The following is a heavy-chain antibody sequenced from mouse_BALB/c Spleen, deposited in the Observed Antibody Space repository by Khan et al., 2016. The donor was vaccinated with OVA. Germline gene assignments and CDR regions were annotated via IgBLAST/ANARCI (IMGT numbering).Heavy chain of an antibody. CDR3: ARLGNS. Sequence: EVELVESGGDLVKPGGSLKLSCAASGFTFSSYGMSWVRQTPDKRLEWVATTTSGGSYTYYPDSVKGRFTISRDNATNTLYLQMTRLKSEDTAMYYCARLGNSWGQGTLVTVSA. V-gene: IGHV5-6*01. CDR2: TTSGGSYT. CDR1: GFTFSSYG. D-gene: IGHD2-1*01. J-gene: IGHJ3*01.